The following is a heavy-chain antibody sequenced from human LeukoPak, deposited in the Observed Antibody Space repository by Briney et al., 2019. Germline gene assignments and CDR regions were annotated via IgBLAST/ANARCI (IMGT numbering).Heavy chain of an antibody. CDR3: AKAGYCATTGCPDYYYMDV. D-gene: IGHD2-2*01. CDR2: IRYDGSNK. J-gene: IGHJ6*03. V-gene: IGHV3-30*02. CDR1: GFTFSSYA. Sequence: PGGSLRLSCAASGFTFSSYAMHWARQAPGKGLEWVAFIRYDGSNKFYADSVKGRFTISRDTSKNTLYLQMNSLTTEDSAMYYCAKAGYCATTGCPDYYYMDVWGRGTTVTVSS.